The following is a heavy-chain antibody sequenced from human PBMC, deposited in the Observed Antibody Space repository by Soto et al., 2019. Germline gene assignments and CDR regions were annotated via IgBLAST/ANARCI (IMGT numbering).Heavy chain of an antibody. CDR3: ARNNVRGVSNSFNRNRP. J-gene: IGHJ5*02. V-gene: IGHV4-59*01. Sequence: QVQLQESGPGLVKPSETLSLTCTVSGGPISSYYWSWIRQSPGKGLEWIGQIFYTGNTNYNPSLKSRVSIAVGHPKKQFSLKLGSVTCADTAMYFCARNNVRGVSNSFNRNRPRGPGTLVTVAS. CDR2: IFYTGNT. D-gene: IGHD3-10*01. CDR1: GGPISSYY.